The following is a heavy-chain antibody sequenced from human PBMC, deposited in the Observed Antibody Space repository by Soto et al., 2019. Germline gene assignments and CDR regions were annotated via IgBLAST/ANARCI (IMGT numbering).Heavy chain of an antibody. Sequence: GGSLRLSCAASGFTFSDSYMSWIRQAPGKGLEWISYITFSGNTVYYADSLKGRFTISRDNAKNSLYLQMNRLRAEDTAVYYCARVSWREKYGMDVWGQGTTITVYS. J-gene: IGHJ6*02. CDR2: ITFSGNTV. CDR1: GFTFSDSY. V-gene: IGHV3-11*01. CDR3: ARVSWREKYGMDV.